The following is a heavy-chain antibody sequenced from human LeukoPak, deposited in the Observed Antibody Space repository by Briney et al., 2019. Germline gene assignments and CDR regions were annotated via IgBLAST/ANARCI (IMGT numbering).Heavy chain of an antibody. Sequence: GGSLSLSCAASGFTFSDHHMSWVRQAPGKGLEWVSVIYNGGSTHYADSVKGRFTFSRDNSKNTLYLQMNSLRAEDTAVYYCARVIVTGYYDAFDIWGQGTMVTVSS. J-gene: IGHJ3*02. V-gene: IGHV3-53*01. CDR3: ARVIVTGYYDAFDI. D-gene: IGHD3-9*01. CDR2: IYNGGST. CDR1: GFTFSDHH.